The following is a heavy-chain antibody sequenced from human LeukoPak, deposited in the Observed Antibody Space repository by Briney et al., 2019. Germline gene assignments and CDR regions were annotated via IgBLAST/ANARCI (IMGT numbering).Heavy chain of an antibody. CDR2: INHGGST. CDR3: ARPGLAYCGADCYSTEGYYFDY. V-gene: IGHV4-34*01. J-gene: IGHJ4*02. Sequence: PSETLSLTCAVYGESFSTYYWSWLRQPPGKGLEWIGEINHGGSTNYNPSLKSRVTISVDTSKNQFSLRLSSVTAADTAMYYCARPGLAYCGADCYSTEGYYFDYWSQGTLVTVSS. D-gene: IGHD2-21*01. CDR1: GESFSTYY.